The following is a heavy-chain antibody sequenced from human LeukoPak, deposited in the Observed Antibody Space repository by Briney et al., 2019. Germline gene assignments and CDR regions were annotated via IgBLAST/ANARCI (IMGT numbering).Heavy chain of an antibody. J-gene: IGHJ4*02. CDR2: IYSGGST. Sequence: PGGSLRLSCAASGFTFSSYAMSCVRQAPGKGPEWVSVIYSGGSTAYADSAKGRFIISRANSKNTPYFQMNSLRAEDTAVYYIAREFRKYFDYWGQGIPVTVPS. V-gene: IGHV3-66*01. CDR3: AREFRKYFDY. CDR1: GFTFSSYA.